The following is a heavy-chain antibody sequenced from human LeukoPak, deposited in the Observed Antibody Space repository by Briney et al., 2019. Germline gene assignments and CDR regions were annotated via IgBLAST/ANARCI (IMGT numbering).Heavy chain of an antibody. D-gene: IGHD3-22*01. V-gene: IGHV3-23*01. CDR2: ISGSGGST. CDR3: ARDPAYDSSGYYVY. Sequence: GGSLRLSCAASGFTFSSYAMSWVRQAPGKGLEWVSAISGSGGSTYYADSVKGRFTISRDNSKNTLYLQMNGLRAEDTAVYYCARDPAYDSSGYYVYWGQGTLVTVSS. J-gene: IGHJ4*02. CDR1: GFTFSSYA.